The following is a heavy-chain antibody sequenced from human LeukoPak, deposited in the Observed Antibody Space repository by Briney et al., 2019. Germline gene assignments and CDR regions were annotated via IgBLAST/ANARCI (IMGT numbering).Heavy chain of an antibody. CDR2: INHSGST. V-gene: IGHV4-34*01. Sequence: SETLSLTCAVYGGSFSGYYWSWIRQPPGKGLEWIGEINHSGSTNYNPSLKSRVTISVGTSKNQFSLKLSSVTAADTAVYYCARGGGVEMALNWFDPWGQGTLVTVSS. J-gene: IGHJ5*02. CDR1: GGSFSGYY. CDR3: ARGGGVEMALNWFDP. D-gene: IGHD5-24*01.